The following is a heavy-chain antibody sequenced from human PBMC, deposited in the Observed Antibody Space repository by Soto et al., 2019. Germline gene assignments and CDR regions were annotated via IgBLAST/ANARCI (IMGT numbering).Heavy chain of an antibody. V-gene: IGHV4-34*01. J-gene: IGHJ5*02. D-gene: IGHD3-10*01. Sequence: QVQLQQWGAGLLTPSETLSLTCAVYGGSFSGYYWSWIRQPPGKGLEWIGEINHSGSTNYNPSLKSRVTISVDTSKNQFSLKLSSVTAADTAVYYCARSYRKYVGPKNWFDPWGQGTLVTVSS. CDR3: ARSYRKYVGPKNWFDP. CDR1: GGSFSGYY. CDR2: INHSGST.